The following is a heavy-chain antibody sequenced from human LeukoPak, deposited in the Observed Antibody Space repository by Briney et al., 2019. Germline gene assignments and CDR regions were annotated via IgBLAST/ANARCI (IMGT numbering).Heavy chain of an antibody. CDR1: GYTFTGYY. V-gene: IGHV1-2*02. Sequence: ASVKVSCKASGYTFTGYYMHWVRQAPGQGLEWMGWINPNSGGTNYAQKFQGRVTMTRDTSISTAYMELSRLRSDDTAVYYCARDLGGVPAAADAFDIWAKGQWSPSLQ. CDR2: INPNSGGT. D-gene: IGHD2-2*01. CDR3: ARDLGGVPAAADAFDI. J-gene: IGHJ3*02.